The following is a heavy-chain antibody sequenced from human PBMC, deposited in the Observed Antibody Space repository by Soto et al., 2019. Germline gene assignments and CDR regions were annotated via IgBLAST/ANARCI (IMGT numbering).Heavy chain of an antibody. J-gene: IGHJ4*02. V-gene: IGHV4-59*11. CDR1: GGSISSHY. CDR2: IHYSGST. D-gene: IGHD6-6*01. CDR3: ARRDYSTSSLGPFDY. Sequence: SETLSLTCVVAGGSISSHYWSWVRQPPGSGLEWIGYIHYSGSTNYSPSLKSRLTMSLDTSKTQFSLNLTSVTTADTAFYFCARRDYSTSSLGPFDYWGRGILVTVSS.